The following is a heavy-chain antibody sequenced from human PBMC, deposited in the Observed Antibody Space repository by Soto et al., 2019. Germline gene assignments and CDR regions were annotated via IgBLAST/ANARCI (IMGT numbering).Heavy chain of an antibody. J-gene: IGHJ3*02. CDR2: ISAYNGNT. Sequence: ASVKVSCKASGYTFTSYAMHWVRQAPGQGLEWMGWISAYNGNTNYAQKLQGRVTMATDTSTSTAYMELRSLRSDDTAVYYCARSDDHDAFDIWGQGTMVTVSS. CDR3: ARSDDHDAFDI. CDR1: GYTFTSYA. V-gene: IGHV1-18*01.